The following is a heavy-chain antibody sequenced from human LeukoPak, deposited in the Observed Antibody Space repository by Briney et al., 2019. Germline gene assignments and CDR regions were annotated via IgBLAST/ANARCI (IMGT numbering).Heavy chain of an antibody. J-gene: IGHJ4*02. D-gene: IGHD6-6*01. Sequence: NASETLSLTCAVYGGSFSGYYWSWIRQPPGKGLEWIGEINHSGSTNYNPSLKSRVTVSVDTSKNQFSLKLSSVTAADTAVYYCARSIAARRGTLYYWGQGTLVTVSS. CDR1: GGSFSGYY. CDR3: ARSIAARRGTLYY. CDR2: INHSGST. V-gene: IGHV4-34*01.